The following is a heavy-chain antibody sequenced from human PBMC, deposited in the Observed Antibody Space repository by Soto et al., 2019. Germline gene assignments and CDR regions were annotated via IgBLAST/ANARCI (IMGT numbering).Heavy chain of an antibody. CDR1: GGSISSTSYY. D-gene: IGHD2-8*01. CDR2: IYYSGST. J-gene: IGHJ3*02. CDR3: ASSIMVYAQGDAFDI. Sequence: SETLSLTCTVSGGSISSTSYYWGWIRQPPGKGLEWIGSIYYSGSTYYNPSLKSRVTISVDTSKNQFSLKLSSVTAADTAVYYCASSIMVYAQGDAFDIWGQGTMVTVSS. V-gene: IGHV4-39*07.